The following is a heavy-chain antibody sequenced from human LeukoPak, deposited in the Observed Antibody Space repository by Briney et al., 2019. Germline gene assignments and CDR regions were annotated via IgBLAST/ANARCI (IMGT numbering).Heavy chain of an antibody. CDR1: GLTFTNCA. Sequence: GGSLPLSCPASGLTFTNCAMTWVRQAPGTGLEWVSSISGSGASTYYAESVKGRFTISRDNSKNTVYLQMNSLSVEDTAVYYCAKDQSRVGGSDPFDSWGQGTLVTVSS. CDR2: ISGSGAST. D-gene: IGHD1-26*01. V-gene: IGHV3-23*01. J-gene: IGHJ5*01. CDR3: AKDQSRVGGSDPFDS.